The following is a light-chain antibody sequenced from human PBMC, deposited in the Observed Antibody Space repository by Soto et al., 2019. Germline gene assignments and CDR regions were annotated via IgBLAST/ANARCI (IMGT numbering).Light chain of an antibody. CDR2: AAS. J-gene: IGKJ1*01. Sequence: DIQMTQSPSSLSASVGDRVTITCRASQGSSNYLAWYQQKPGKVPKLLIYAASTLQSGVLSRFSGSGSGTDFTLPISSLQPEDVATYYCQKYNSAPRTFGQGTKVEIK. CDR3: QKYNSAPRT. CDR1: QGSSNY. V-gene: IGKV1-27*01.